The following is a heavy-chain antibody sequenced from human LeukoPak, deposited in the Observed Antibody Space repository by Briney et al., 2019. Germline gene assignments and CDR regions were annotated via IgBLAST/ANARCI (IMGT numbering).Heavy chain of an antibody. CDR1: GGSISSYY. J-gene: IGHJ5*02. D-gene: IGHD1-26*01. Sequence: PSETLSLTCTVSGGSISSYYWSWIRQPPGKGLEWIGYIYYSGSTKYNPSLKSRVTISVDTSKNQFSLKLRSVTAADTAVYYCAILKDGSYNWLDPWGQGTLVTVSS. CDR3: AILKDGSYNWLDP. V-gene: IGHV4-59*08. CDR2: IYYSGST.